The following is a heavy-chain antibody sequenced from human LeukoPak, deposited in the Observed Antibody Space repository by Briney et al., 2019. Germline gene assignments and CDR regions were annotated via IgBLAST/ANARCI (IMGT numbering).Heavy chain of an antibody. J-gene: IGHJ4*02. Sequence: ASVKVSCKASGYTFTGYSMHWVRQAPGQGLEWLGWISAYNGNTHFAQQFQGRLTVTTDTSTSTAYLELRSLRSDDTAVYYCARALDPNLSIVGASDYWGQGTLVTVSS. CDR3: ARALDPNLSIVGASDY. V-gene: IGHV1-18*01. CDR1: GYTFTGYS. D-gene: IGHD1-26*01. CDR2: ISAYNGNT.